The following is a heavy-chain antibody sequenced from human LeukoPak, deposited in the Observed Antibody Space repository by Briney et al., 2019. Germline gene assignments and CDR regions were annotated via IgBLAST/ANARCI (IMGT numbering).Heavy chain of an antibody. CDR2: IYYSGST. D-gene: IGHD6-13*01. CDR3: ARSLGGSSWPYYYYYYMDV. J-gene: IGHJ6*03. CDR1: GGSISSYY. Sequence: SETLSLTCTVSGGSISSYYWSWIRQPPGKGLEWIGYIYYSGSTNYNPSLKSRVTMSVDTSKNQFSLKLSSVTAADTAVYYCARSLGGSSWPYYYYYYMDVWGKGTTVTVSS. V-gene: IGHV4-59*12.